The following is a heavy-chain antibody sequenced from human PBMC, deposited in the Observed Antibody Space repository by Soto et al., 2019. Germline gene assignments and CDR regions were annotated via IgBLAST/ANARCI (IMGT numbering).Heavy chain of an antibody. Sequence: SVKVSCKASGGTFSSYAISWVRQAPGQGLEWMGGIIPIFGTANYAQKFQGRVTITADESTSTAYMELSSLRSEDTAVYYCAREGVVVVPAAINGPFDYWGQGTLVTVSS. J-gene: IGHJ4*02. V-gene: IGHV1-69*13. D-gene: IGHD2-2*02. CDR3: AREGVVVVPAAINGPFDY. CDR1: GGTFSSYA. CDR2: IIPIFGTA.